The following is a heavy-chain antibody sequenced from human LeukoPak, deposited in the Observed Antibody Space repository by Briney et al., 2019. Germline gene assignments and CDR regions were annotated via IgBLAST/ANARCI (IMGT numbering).Heavy chain of an antibody. CDR1: GFTFSSYG. V-gene: IGHV3-33*06. J-gene: IGHJ6*03. Sequence: GGSLRLSCAASGFTFSSYGMHWVRQAPGKGLEWVAVIWYDGSDKYYADSVKGRFTISRDNSKNTLYLQMNSLRAEYTAVYYCAKDKDYGYYMDVWGKGTTVTVSS. D-gene: IGHD3-16*01. CDR3: AKDKDYGYYMDV. CDR2: IWYDGSDK.